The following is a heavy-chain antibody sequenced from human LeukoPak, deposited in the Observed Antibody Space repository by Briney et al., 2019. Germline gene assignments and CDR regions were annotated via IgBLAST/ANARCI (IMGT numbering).Heavy chain of an antibody. V-gene: IGHV1-18*01. J-gene: IGHJ4*02. CDR3: ARLQTGEWELLEFDY. CDR1: GYTFTSYG. D-gene: IGHD1-26*01. Sequence: ASVMVSCKASGYTFTSYGISWVRQAPGQGLEWMGWISAYNGNTNYAQKLQGRVTMTTDTSTSTAYMELRSLRSDDTAVYYCARLQTGEWELLEFDYWGQGTLVTVSS. CDR2: ISAYNGNT.